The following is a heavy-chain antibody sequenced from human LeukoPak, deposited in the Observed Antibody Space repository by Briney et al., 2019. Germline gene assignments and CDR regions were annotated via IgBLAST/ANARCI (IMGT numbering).Heavy chain of an antibody. CDR3: ATDRVSGRNWFDP. D-gene: IGHD5/OR15-5a*01. J-gene: IGHJ5*02. CDR1: GGSISSYY. V-gene: IGHV4-59*01. Sequence: SETLSLTCTVSGGSISSYYWSWIRQPPGKGLEWVGYIYYSGSTNYNPSLKSRLTISVDTSKNQFSLKLKLTSVTAADTAMYYCATDRVSGRNWFDPWGQGTPVTVSS. CDR2: IYYSGST.